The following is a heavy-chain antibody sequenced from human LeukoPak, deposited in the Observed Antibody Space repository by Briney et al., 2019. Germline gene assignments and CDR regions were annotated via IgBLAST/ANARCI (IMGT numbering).Heavy chain of an antibody. CDR2: IYYSGST. CDR1: GFTFSSYSMN. CDR3: ARAYGGNSVYYFDY. Sequence: PGGSLRLSCAASGFTFSSYSMNWVRQPPGKGLEWIGSIYYSGSTYYNPSLKSRVTISVDTSKNQFSLKLSSVTAADTAVYYCARAYGGNSVYYFDYWGQGTLVTVSS. J-gene: IGHJ4*02. D-gene: IGHD4-23*01. V-gene: IGHV4-39*01.